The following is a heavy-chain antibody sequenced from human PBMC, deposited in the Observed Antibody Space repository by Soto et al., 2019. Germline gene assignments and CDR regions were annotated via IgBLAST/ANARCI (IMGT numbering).Heavy chain of an antibody. D-gene: IGHD3-22*01. Sequence: GGSLRLSCAASGFTFSSYGMHWVRQAPGKGLEWVAVIWYDGSNKYYADSVKGRFTISRDNSKNTLYLQMNSLRAEDTAVYYCARDSAALDYYDSEVYYFDYWGQGTLVTVSS. V-gene: IGHV3-33*01. CDR2: IWYDGSNK. CDR3: ARDSAALDYYDSEVYYFDY. J-gene: IGHJ4*02. CDR1: GFTFSSYG.